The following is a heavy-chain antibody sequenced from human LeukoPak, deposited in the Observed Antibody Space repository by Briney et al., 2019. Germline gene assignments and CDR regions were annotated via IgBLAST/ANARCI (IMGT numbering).Heavy chain of an antibody. CDR1: GFTFSSYS. J-gene: IGHJ3*02. CDR3: ARSRVAGTSYDAFDI. CDR2: ISSSSSYI. V-gene: IGHV3-21*01. Sequence: SGGSLRLSCAASGFTFSSYSMNWVRQAPGKGLEWVSSISSSSSYIYYADSVKGRFTISRDNAKNSLYLQMNSLRAEDAAVYYCARSRVAGTSYDAFDIWGQGTMVTVSS. D-gene: IGHD2-2*01.